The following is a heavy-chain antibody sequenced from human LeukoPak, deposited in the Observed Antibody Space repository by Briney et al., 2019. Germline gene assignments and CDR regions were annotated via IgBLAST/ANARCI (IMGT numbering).Heavy chain of an antibody. CDR3: AREAHYYDSSGYVNWFDP. V-gene: IGHV4-4*07. J-gene: IGHJ5*02. CDR2: IYTSGST. D-gene: IGHD3-22*01. Sequence: SETLSLTCTVSGGSISSYYWSWIRQPAGKGLEWIGRIYTSGSTNYNPSLKGRVTMSVDTSKNQFSLKLSSVTAADTAVYYCAREAHYYDSSGYVNWFDPWGQGTLVTVSS. CDR1: GGSISSYY.